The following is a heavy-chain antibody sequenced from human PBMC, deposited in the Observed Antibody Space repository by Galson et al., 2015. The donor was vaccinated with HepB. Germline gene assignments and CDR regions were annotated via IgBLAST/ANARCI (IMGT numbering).Heavy chain of an antibody. CDR3: AKPHSGYSDDATISGYFDY. CDR2: ISSSGGST. J-gene: IGHJ4*02. V-gene: IGHV3-23*01. CDR1: GFTFSGYA. Sequence: SLRLSCAASGFTFSGYATTWVRQAPGKGLEWVSAISSSGGSTYYADSVKGRFTISRDNSKNTLYLQMNSLRAEDTAVYYCAKPHSGYSDDATISGYFDYGGQGALVAVSS. D-gene: IGHD5-12*01.